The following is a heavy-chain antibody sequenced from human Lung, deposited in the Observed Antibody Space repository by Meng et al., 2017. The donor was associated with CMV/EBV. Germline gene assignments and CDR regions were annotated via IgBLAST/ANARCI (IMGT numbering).Heavy chain of an antibody. Sequence: GESXKISCAASGFTFSGYWMHWVRQAPGKGLVWVSRIKSDDSSISYADSVKGRFTISRDNAKNTLYLQMNSLRDEDTAVYYCARDPPRPGYNFDSWGQGTLVTFSS. D-gene: IGHD5-18*01. J-gene: IGHJ4*02. CDR1: GFTFSGYW. CDR2: IKSDDSSI. CDR3: ARDPPRPGYNFDS. V-gene: IGHV3-74*01.